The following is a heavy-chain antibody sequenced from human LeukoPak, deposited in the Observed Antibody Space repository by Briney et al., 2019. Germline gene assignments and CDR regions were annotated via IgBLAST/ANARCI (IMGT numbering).Heavy chain of an antibody. CDR2: ISAYNGNT. Sequence: GASVKVSCKASGYTFTSYGISWVRQAPGQGLEWMGWISAYNGNTNYAQKLQGRVTMTRDTSISTAYMELSRLRSDDTAVYYCAIVDIVATAGFDYWGQGTLVTVSS. J-gene: IGHJ4*02. CDR3: AIVDIVATAGFDY. CDR1: GYTFTSYG. V-gene: IGHV1-18*01. D-gene: IGHD5-12*01.